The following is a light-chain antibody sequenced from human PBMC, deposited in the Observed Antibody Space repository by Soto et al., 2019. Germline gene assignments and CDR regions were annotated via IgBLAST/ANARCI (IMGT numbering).Light chain of an antibody. CDR1: QSISSW. J-gene: IGKJ1*01. Sequence: DIQMTQSPSTLSASVGDRVTITCRASQSISSWLAWYQQKPGKAPKLLIYKASSLESGDPSRFSGSGSGTEFTLTISSLQPDDFATYYCQQYNSYPWTFVQGTKVEIK. V-gene: IGKV1-5*03. CDR3: QQYNSYPWT. CDR2: KAS.